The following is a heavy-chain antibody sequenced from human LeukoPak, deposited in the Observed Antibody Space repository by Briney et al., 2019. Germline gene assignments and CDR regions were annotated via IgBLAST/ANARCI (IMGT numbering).Heavy chain of an antibody. CDR2: IYYSGST. Sequence: SETLSLTCTVSGYSISSGYYWGWIRQLPGKGLEWIGSIYYSGSTYYNPSLKSRVTISVDTSKNQFSLKLSSVTAADTAVYYCARVVVVPAAWGAGDSRSYNWFDPWGQGTLVTVSS. CDR3: ARVVVVPAAWGAGDSRSYNWFDP. J-gene: IGHJ5*02. V-gene: IGHV4-38-2*02. CDR1: GYSISSGYY. D-gene: IGHD2-2*01.